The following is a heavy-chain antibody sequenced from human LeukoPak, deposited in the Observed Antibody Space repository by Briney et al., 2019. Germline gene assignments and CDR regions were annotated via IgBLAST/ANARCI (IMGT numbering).Heavy chain of an antibody. V-gene: IGHV3-30-3*01. CDR2: ISYDGSNK. CDR3: SYSGSYYYFDY. D-gene: IGHD1-26*01. Sequence: PGGSLRLSCAASGFTFSSYAMHWVRQAPGKGLEWVAVISYDGSNKYYADSVKGRFTISRDNSKNTLYLQMNSLRAEDTAVYYCSYSGSYYYFDYWSQGTLVTVSS. CDR1: GFTFSSYA. J-gene: IGHJ4*02.